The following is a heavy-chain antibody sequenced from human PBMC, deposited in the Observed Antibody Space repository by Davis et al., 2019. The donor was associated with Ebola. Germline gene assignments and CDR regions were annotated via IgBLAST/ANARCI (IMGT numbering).Heavy chain of an antibody. Sequence: GESLKISCAASGFTFSGSAMHWVRQASGKGLEWVGRIRSKANSYATAYAASVKGRFTISRDDSKNTAYLQMNSLKTEDTAVYYCARDTTVTTGWFDPWGQGTLVTVSS. CDR1: GFTFSGSA. D-gene: IGHD4-17*01. CDR2: IRSKANSYAT. CDR3: ARDTTVTTGWFDP. V-gene: IGHV3-73*01. J-gene: IGHJ5*02.